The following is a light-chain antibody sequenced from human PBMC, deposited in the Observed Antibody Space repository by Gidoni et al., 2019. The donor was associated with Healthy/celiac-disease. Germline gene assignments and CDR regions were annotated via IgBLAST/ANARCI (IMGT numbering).Light chain of an antibody. CDR1: QSISSY. V-gene: IGKV1-39*01. CDR2: AAS. CDR3: QQSYSTPT. Sequence: DIQMTKSPSSLSASVGDRVTITCRVSQSISSYLNWYQQKPGKAPKLLIYAASSLQSGVPSRFSGSGSGTDFTLTISSLQPEDFATYYCQQSYSTPTFGQGTRLEIK. J-gene: IGKJ5*01.